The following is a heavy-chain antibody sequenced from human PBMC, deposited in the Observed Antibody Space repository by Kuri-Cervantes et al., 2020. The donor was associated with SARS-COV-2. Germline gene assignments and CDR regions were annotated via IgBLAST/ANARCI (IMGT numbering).Heavy chain of an antibody. CDR3: ARDEKGAFDY. V-gene: IGHV7-4-1*02. CDR1: GYTFTSYA. Sequence: GGSLRLSCKASGYTFTSYAMNWVRQAPGQGLEWMGWINTNTGNPTYAQGFTGRFVFSLDTSVSTAYLQISSLKAEDTAVYYCARDEKGAFDYWGQGTLVTVSS. CDR2: INTNTGNP. J-gene: IGHJ4*02.